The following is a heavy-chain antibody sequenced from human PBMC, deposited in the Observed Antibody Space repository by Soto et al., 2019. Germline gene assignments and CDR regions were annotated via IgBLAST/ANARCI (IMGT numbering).Heavy chain of an antibody. CDR2: IYYSGTT. D-gene: IGHD1-26*01. J-gene: IGHJ3*02. CDR3: AIDVGELDYVRSSDAFVI. V-gene: IGHV4-30-4*01. Sequence: QVQLQESGPGLVKPSQTLSLTCTVSGGSISSGDYYWSWVRQPPGKGLEWIANIYYSGTTYYNPSAKSPMTMSRATSKTPFSLKLESVTSADTAVYYCAIDVGELDYVRSSDAFVIWGQGTMVTVSS. CDR1: GGSISSGDYY.